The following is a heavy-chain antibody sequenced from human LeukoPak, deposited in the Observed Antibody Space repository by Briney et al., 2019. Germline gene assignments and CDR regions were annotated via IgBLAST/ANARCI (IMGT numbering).Heavy chain of an antibody. CDR2: IWYDGSNK. CDR3: ARDSMITFGGVIVPLDY. D-gene: IGHD3-16*02. CDR1: GFTFSSYG. Sequence: GGPLRLSCAASGFTFSSYGMHWVRQAPGKGLEWVAVIWYDGSNKYYADSVKGRFTISRDNSKNTLYLQMNSLRAEDTAVYYCARDSMITFGGVIVPLDYWGQGTLVTVSS. V-gene: IGHV3-33*01. J-gene: IGHJ4*02.